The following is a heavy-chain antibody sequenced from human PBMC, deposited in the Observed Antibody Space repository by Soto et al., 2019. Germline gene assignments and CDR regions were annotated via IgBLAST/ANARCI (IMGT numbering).Heavy chain of an antibody. CDR3: ARGSFGDTFDY. D-gene: IGHD4-17*01. Sequence: ETVALTCTVSVGSGSSVSYYWSWILQPPGKGLEWIGYIYYSGSTNYNPSLKSRVTISVDTSKNQFSLKLSSVTAADTAVYYCARGSFGDTFDYWGQGTLVTAPQ. CDR2: IYYSGST. J-gene: IGHJ4*02. V-gene: IGHV4-61*01. CDR1: VGSGSSVSYY.